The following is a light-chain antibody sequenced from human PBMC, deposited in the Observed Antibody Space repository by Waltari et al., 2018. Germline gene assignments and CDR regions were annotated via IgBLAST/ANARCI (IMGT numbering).Light chain of an antibody. CDR3: MQGLQIPVT. Sequence: DIVMTQSPLSLPVTPGEQASISCRSSQSLLHSNGYNYLDRYVKKPGQSAQLLIYFASNRSSGVPAIFIGSVSGTYFTLKISRVDSEHFGIYYCMQGLQIPVTFCQLTRLEIK. CDR1: QSLLHSNGYNY. J-gene: IGKJ5*01. CDR2: FAS. V-gene: IGKV2-28*01.